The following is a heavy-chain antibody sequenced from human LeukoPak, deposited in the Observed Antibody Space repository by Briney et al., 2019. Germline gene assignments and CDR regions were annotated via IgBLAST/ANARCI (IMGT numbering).Heavy chain of an antibody. CDR2: INHSGST. D-gene: IGHD3-3*01. J-gene: IGHJ4*02. V-gene: IGHV4-34*01. CDR3: AREGFWSGYCDY. CDR1: GGSFSGYY. Sequence: SETLSLTCAVYGGSFSGYYWSWIRQPPGKGLEWIGEINHSGSTNYNPCLKSRVTISVDTSKNQFSLKLRSVPTADTAVYYCAREGFWSGYCDYRGQGTLVTVSS.